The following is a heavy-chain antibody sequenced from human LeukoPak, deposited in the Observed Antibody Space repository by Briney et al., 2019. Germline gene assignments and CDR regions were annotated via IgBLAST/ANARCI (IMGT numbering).Heavy chain of an antibody. CDR3: ASGSPVQATSAFDI. V-gene: IGHV4-61*01. D-gene: IGHD1-1*01. Sequence: SEALSLTCTCTGCFVSIGNYYGSWIRQPPGKGLEWLGYSYDSGSTNYNPSLKSRVSISVDTSKNQFSLKLTSVNAADTAGDYCASGSPVQATSAFDIWGQGTMVTVSS. CDR2: SYDSGST. CDR1: GCFVSIGNYY. J-gene: IGHJ3*02.